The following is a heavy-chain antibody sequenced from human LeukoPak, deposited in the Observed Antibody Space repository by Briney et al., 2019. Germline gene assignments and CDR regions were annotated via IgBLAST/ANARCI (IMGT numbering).Heavy chain of an antibody. D-gene: IGHD3-16*02. J-gene: IGHJ4*02. CDR3: ARESYDYVWGSYRSGWVDY. Sequence: GGSLRLSCAASGFTFSSYAMSWVRQAPGKGLEWVSAISGSGGSTYYADSVKGRFTISRDNSKNTLYLQMNSLRAEDTAVYYCARESYDYVWGSYRSGWVDYWGQGTLVTVSS. CDR2: ISGSGGST. CDR1: GFTFSSYA. V-gene: IGHV3-23*01.